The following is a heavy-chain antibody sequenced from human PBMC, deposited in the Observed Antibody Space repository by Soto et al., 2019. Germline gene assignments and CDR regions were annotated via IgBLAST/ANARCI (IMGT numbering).Heavy chain of an antibody. J-gene: IGHJ4*02. CDR2: IYDSGST. V-gene: IGHV4-59*01. D-gene: IGHD6-6*01. CDR3: AAPPRY. CDR1: GGSISSYY. Sequence: QVQLQESGPGLVKPSETLSLTCTVSGGSISSYYWSWIRQPPGKGLEWIGYIYDSGSTNYNPSLNTRVTTSVDTSKNQFSLKPTSVTAADTAVYYCAAPPRYWGQGTLVTVSS.